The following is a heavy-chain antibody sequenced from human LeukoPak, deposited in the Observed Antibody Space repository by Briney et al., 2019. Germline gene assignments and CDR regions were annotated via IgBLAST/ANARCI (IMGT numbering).Heavy chain of an antibody. CDR1: GGSFNGYY. Sequence: SETLPLTCSVYGGSFNGYYWSWIRQPPGKGLEWIGEINHSGTTNYNPSLKSRVTMSLDTSKNQFSLRLNSVTAADTAVYYCARVPLRFLEPFDYWGQGTLVTVSS. V-gene: IGHV4-34*01. CDR2: INHSGTT. CDR3: ARVPLRFLEPFDY. D-gene: IGHD3-3*01. J-gene: IGHJ4*02.